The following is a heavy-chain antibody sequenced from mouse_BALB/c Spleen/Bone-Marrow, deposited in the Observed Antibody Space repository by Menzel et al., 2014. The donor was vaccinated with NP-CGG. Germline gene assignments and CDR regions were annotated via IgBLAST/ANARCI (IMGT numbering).Heavy chain of an antibody. CDR3: SKDGGYDYSYYFDY. CDR1: GFSFSSYS. J-gene: IGHJ2*01. CDR2: ISSGGHDT. D-gene: IGHD2-4*01. Sequence: EVHLVESGGGLVKPGGSLKLSRAASGFSFSSYSMSWVRQTPEKRLEWVATISSGGHDTYYPDSVKGRFTISRDNAKNTLYLQMSSLKSEDTAMYYCSKDGGYDYSYYFDYWGQGTTLTVSS. V-gene: IGHV5-6-4*01.